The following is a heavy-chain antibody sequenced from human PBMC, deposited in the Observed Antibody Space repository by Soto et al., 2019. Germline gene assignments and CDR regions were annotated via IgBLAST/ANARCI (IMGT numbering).Heavy chain of an antibody. D-gene: IGHD2-15*01. Sequence: EVQLLESGGGLVQPGGYLRLSCAASGFNFSNYAMSWVRQAPWKGLEWVSSISGSGGSTYYADSLKGRFTISRDNSKNTLYLQMNSLRAEDTALYYCAKDRWVVANPFEDLCQGTLVTVSS. J-gene: IGHJ4*02. CDR2: ISGSGGST. CDR1: GFNFSNYA. CDR3: AKDRWVVANPFED. V-gene: IGHV3-23*01.